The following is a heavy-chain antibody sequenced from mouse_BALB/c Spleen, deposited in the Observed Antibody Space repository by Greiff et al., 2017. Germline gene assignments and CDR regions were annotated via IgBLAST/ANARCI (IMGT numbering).Heavy chain of an antibody. Sequence: EVQLQQSGPELVKPGASVKMSCKASGYTFTSYVMHWVKQKPGQGLEWIGYINPYNDGTKYNEKFKGKATLTSDKSSSTAYMELSSLTSEDSAVYYCARGAYYYGSSPDYWGQGTTLTVSS. V-gene: IGHV1-14*01. J-gene: IGHJ2*01. CDR1: GYTFTSYV. CDR3: ARGAYYYGSSPDY. D-gene: IGHD1-1*01. CDR2: INPYNDGT.